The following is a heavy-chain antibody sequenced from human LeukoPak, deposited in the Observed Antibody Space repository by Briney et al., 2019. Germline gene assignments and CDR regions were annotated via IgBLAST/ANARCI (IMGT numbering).Heavy chain of an antibody. V-gene: IGHV3-66*01. D-gene: IGHD3-10*01. CDR3: ARGGDSLHY. Sequence: GGSLRLSCAASGFTVSSNFMTWVRQAPGKGLEWVSVIYSGGSTYYADSVKDRFTISRDNSKNMLYLQMNSLRAEDMAVYYCARGGDSLHYWGQGTLVTVSS. CDR1: GFTVSSNF. J-gene: IGHJ4*02. CDR2: IYSGGST.